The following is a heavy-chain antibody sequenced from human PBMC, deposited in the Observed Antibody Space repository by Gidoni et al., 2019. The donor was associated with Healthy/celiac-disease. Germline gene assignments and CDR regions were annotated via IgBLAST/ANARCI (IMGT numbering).Heavy chain of an antibody. CDR1: GLTFSSYG. D-gene: IGHD1-26*01. Sequence: QVQMVESGGGVVQPGRSRRLAWAAAGLTFSSYGMHWVRQAPGKGLEWVAFIWYDGSNNYYADSVKRRFTISRDNSKNTLYLHMNRLRAEDTAVYYCARGPPHEWELMFDYWGQGTLVTVSS. V-gene: IGHV3-33*01. J-gene: IGHJ4*02. CDR3: ARGPPHEWELMFDY. CDR2: IWYDGSNN.